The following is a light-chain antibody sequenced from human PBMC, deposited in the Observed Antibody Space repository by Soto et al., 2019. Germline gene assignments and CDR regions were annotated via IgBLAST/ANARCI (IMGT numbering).Light chain of an antibody. CDR2: YXS. CDR3: QQSESTTYT. J-gene: IGKJ2*01. V-gene: IGKV1-39*01. Sequence: DIHMTQSPSSLSASLGDRVTLAXRASRTVGHYLNWYQQEQGXAPRXXXDYXSSLLRGGPSRLSGSGSETDFTLTIASLQPEDFANYYCQQSESTTYTFGQGTKVDIK. CDR1: RTVGHY.